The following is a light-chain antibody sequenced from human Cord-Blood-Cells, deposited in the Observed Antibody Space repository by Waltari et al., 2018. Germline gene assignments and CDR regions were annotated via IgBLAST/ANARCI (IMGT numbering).Light chain of an antibody. CDR1: QSVSSN. CDR3: QQYNNWPPLT. CDR2: GAP. V-gene: IGKV3-15*01. Sequence: EIVMTQSPATLSVSPGERATLSCRASQSVSSNLAWYPQKPGQAPRLLIYGAPTRATGIPARFSGRGSGTEFTLTISSLQSEDFAVYYCQQYNNWPPLTFGGGTKVEIK. J-gene: IGKJ4*01.